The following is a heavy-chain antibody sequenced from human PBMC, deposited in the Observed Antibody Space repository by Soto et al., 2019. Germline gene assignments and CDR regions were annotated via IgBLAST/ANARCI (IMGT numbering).Heavy chain of an antibody. Sequence: QVQLVQSGAEVKKPGASVKVSCKASGGTFSSYAISWVRQAPGQGLEWMGGIIPIFGTANYAQKFQGRVTITADESTSTAYMELSSLRSEDTAVYYCAREGPLYCTNGVFYSDYYYGMDVWGQGTTVTVSS. D-gene: IGHD2-8*01. J-gene: IGHJ6*02. CDR3: AREGPLYCTNGVFYSDYYYGMDV. CDR1: GGTFSSYA. V-gene: IGHV1-69*12. CDR2: IIPIFGTA.